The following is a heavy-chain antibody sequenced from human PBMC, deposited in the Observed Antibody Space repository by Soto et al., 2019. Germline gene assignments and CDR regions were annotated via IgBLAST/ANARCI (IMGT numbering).Heavy chain of an antibody. D-gene: IGHD3-10*01. CDR1: GGSISSYY. CDR3: ARHLLWFGELSWFDP. V-gene: IGHV4-59*08. CDR2: IYYSGST. J-gene: IGHJ5*02. Sequence: QVQLQESGPGLVKPSETLSLTCTVSGGSISSYYWSWIRQPPGKGLEWIGYIYYSGSTNYNPSLKSRVTISVDTSKNQFSLKLSSVTAADTAVYYCARHLLWFGELSWFDPWGQGTLVTVSS.